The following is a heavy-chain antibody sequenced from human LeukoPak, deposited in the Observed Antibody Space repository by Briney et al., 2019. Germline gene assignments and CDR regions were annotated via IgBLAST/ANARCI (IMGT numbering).Heavy chain of an antibody. CDR1: GFTFSSVC. J-gene: IGHJ4*02. Sequence: PGGSLRLSCAASGFTFSSVCMSWVRQVPGKGLEWVASIKHDESEISYVDSVRGRFTISRDNAKNIVYLQMSSLRVEDTAVYYCTKVASVEGLSLYRSSDWWGQGTLVTVSS. D-gene: IGHD4-23*01. V-gene: IGHV3-7*01. CDR3: TKVASVEGLSLYRSSDW. CDR2: IKHDESEI.